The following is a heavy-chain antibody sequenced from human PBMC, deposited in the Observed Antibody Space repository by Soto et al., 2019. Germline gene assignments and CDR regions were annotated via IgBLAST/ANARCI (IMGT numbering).Heavy chain of an antibody. D-gene: IGHD6-19*01. J-gene: IGHJ4*02. CDR2: IYPSDSDT. CDR1: GYSFTTYW. Sequence: GESLKISCEASGYSFTTYWIGWVRQMPGKGLEWMGIIYPSDSDTRYSPSFQGQVTISADKSISTTHLQWRSLKASDTAMYYCARHEYNSGWRYFDYWGQGTLVTVSS. V-gene: IGHV5-51*01. CDR3: ARHEYNSGWRYFDY.